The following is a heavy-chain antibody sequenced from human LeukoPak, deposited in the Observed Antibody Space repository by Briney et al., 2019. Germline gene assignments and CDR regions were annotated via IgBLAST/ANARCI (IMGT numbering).Heavy chain of an antibody. CDR2: IYYSGNT. J-gene: IGHJ4*02. CDR1: GGSISSYY. Sequence: PSEALSLTCTGSGGSISSYYWSWIRQPPGRGLDWIGYIYYSGNTNYNPSLKSRVTISVDPSKNQFSLKLSSVTAADTAVYYCARGVYSYGRYEYFDCWGQGTLV. V-gene: IGHV4-59*01. D-gene: IGHD5-18*01. CDR3: ARGVYSYGRYEYFDC.